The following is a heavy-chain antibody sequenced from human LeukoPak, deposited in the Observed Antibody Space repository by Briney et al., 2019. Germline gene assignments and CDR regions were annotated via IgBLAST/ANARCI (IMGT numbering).Heavy chain of an antibody. D-gene: IGHD6-6*01. J-gene: IGHJ4*02. CDR3: ARAGYSSSSVLDY. CDR2: INPNSGGT. V-gene: IGHV1-18*01. Sequence: ASVKVSCKASGGTFSSYAISWVRQAPGQGLEWMGWINPNSGGTNYAQKFQGRVTMTTDTSTSTAYMELRSLRSDDTAVYYCARAGYSSSSVLDYWGQGTLVTVSS. CDR1: GGTFSSYA.